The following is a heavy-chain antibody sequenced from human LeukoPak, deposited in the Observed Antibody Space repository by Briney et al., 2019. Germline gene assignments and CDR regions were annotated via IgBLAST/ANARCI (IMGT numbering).Heavy chain of an antibody. J-gene: IGHJ3*02. D-gene: IGHD4-23*01. Sequence: SESLSLTCTVSGGSISSSSYYWGWIRQPPGKGLEWIGSIYYSGSTYYNPSLKSRVTISVDTTKNQFSLKLSSVTAADTAVYYCARDYGGNSGAFDIWGQGTMVTVSS. V-gene: IGHV4-39*07. CDR1: GGSISSSSYY. CDR2: IYYSGST. CDR3: ARDYGGNSGAFDI.